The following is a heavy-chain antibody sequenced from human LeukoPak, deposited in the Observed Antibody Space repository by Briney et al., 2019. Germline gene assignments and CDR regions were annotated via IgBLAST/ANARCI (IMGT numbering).Heavy chain of an antibody. CDR3: AKDIAVAGTFPDY. Sequence: GSLRLSCAASGFTFSSYGMHWVRQAPGKGLEWVAVISYDGSNKYYADSVKGRFTISRDNSKNTLYLQINSLRAEDTAVYYCAKDIAVAGTFPDYW. CDR2: ISYDGSNK. D-gene: IGHD6-19*01. CDR1: GFTFSSYG. J-gene: IGHJ4*01. V-gene: IGHV3-30*18.